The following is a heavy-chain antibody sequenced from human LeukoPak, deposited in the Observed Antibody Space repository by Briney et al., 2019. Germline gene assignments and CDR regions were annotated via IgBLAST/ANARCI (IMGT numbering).Heavy chain of an antibody. D-gene: IGHD2-21*01. J-gene: IGHJ4*02. V-gene: IGHV3-23*01. Sequence: GGSLRLSCAASGFTLSSYSMSWVRQAPGRGLEWVSAISVRGNTYHADSVKGRFSISRNSSKNTLYLQMNRLRAEDAAVYYCANAPVTTCSGAYCYPFDYWGQGTLVTVSS. CDR2: ISVRGNT. CDR1: GFTLSSYS. CDR3: ANAPVTTCSGAYCYPFDY.